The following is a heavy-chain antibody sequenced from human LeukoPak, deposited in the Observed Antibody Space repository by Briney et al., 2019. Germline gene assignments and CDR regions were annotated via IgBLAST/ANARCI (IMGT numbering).Heavy chain of an antibody. D-gene: IGHD1-26*01. V-gene: IGHV1-2*02. Sequence: GASVKVSCKASGYTFTGYYMHWVRQAPGQGLEWMGWINPSSGGTNYAQKFQGRVTMTRDTSISTAYMELSRLRSDDTAVYYCARPSGLLDSHDAFDIWGQGTMVTVSS. CDR3: ARPSGLLDSHDAFDI. J-gene: IGHJ3*02. CDR2: INPSSGGT. CDR1: GYTFTGYY.